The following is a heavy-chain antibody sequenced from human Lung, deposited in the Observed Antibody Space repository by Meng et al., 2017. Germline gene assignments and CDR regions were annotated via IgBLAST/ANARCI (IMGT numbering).Heavy chain of an antibody. J-gene: IGHJ4*02. CDR1: GGSLSDYY. CDR2: INHSGST. D-gene: IGHD4-11*01. CDR3: ARGPTTMAHDFDY. V-gene: IGHV4-34*01. Sequence: QLQLKQWGAGLLKPSETLSLTCVVSGGSLSDYYWSWIRQPPGKGLEWIGEINHSGSTNYNPSLESRATISVDTSQNNLSLKLSSVTAADSAVYYCARGPTTMAHDFDYWGQGTLVTVAS.